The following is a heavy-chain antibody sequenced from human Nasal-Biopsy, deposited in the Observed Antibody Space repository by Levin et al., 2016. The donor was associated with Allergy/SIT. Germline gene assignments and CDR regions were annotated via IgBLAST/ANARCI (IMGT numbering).Heavy chain of an antibody. CDR1: GFTFSNYA. Sequence: GGSLRLSCAASGFTFSNYAMNWVRQAPGKGLEWVSSITGSSRKYYADSVKGRFTISRDNAKNSLYLQMNSLRAEDTAVYYCARDRGSYSYYYYGMDVWGQGTTVTVSS. CDR2: ITGSSRK. J-gene: IGHJ6*02. V-gene: IGHV3-69-1*01. CDR3: ARDRGSYSYYYYGMDV. D-gene: IGHD1-26*01.